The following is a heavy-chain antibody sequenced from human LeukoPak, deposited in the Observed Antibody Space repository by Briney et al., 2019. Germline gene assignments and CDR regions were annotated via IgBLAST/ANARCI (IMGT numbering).Heavy chain of an antibody. CDR2: INHSGST. CDR3: ARGRAAARQVYYYGMDV. J-gene: IGHJ6*02. V-gene: IGHV4-34*01. D-gene: IGHD6-6*01. Sequence: SETLSLTCAVYGGSFSGYYWSWIRQPPGKGLEWIGEINHSGSTNYNPSLKSRVTISVDTSKNQFSPKLSSVTAADTAVYYCARGRAAARQVYYYGMDVWGQGTTVTVSS. CDR1: GGSFSGYY.